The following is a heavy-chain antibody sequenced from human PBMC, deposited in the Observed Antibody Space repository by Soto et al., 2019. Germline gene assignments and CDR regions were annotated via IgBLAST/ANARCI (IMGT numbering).Heavy chain of an antibody. Sequence: EVQLVESGGGLVQPGGSLRLSCAASGFTFSSYEMNWVRQAPGKGLEWVSYISSSGSTIYYADSVKGRFTISRDNAKNALYLQMNSLRAEETAVYYCANTFFNAFDIWGQGTRVTVSS. V-gene: IGHV3-48*03. D-gene: IGHD3-16*01. J-gene: IGHJ3*02. CDR2: ISSSGSTI. CDR1: GFTFSSYE. CDR3: ANTFFNAFDI.